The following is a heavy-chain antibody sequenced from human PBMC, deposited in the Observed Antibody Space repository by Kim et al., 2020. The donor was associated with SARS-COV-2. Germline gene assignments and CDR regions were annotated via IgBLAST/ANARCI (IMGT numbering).Heavy chain of an antibody. D-gene: IGHD3-22*01. J-gene: IGHJ3*02. CDR1: GFTVSSNY. V-gene: IGHV3-53*01. Sequence: GGSLRLSCAASGFTVSSNYMSWVRQAPGKGLEWVSVIYSGGSTYYADSVKGRFTISRDNSKNTLYLQMNSLRAEHTAVYYCARETYYYDSSGYSNAFDI. CDR2: IYSGGST. CDR3: ARETYYYDSSGYSNAFDI.